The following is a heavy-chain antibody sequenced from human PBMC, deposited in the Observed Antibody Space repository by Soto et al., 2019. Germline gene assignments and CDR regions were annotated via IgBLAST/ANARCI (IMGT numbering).Heavy chain of an antibody. D-gene: IGHD1-1*01. CDR1: GFTFSNYA. CDR3: ASKLTIGSSSDY. J-gene: IGHJ4*02. V-gene: IGHV3-23*01. Sequence: EVQLLESGGGLVQPGGSLRLSCAASGFTFSNYAMNWVRQAPGKGLEWVSTIGGSGAPTYYADSVRGRFTISRDNSKNTLYLQMNCLRDEDTAVYFSASKLTIGSSSDYWGQGTLVTVSS. CDR2: IGGSGAPT.